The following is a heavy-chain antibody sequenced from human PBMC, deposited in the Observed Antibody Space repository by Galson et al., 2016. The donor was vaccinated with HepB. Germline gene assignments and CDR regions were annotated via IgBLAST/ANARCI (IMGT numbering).Heavy chain of an antibody. CDR1: GFPFSDYG. CDR2: LSHDGIHE. D-gene: IGHD1-26*01. CDR3: ARQGVGATIDY. V-gene: IGHV3-30*03. Sequence: SLRLSCAASGFPFSDYGMHWVRQAPGKGLEWMSVLSHDGIHEYFTDSLKGRLTISRDNSKNTLYMQLNSLRPEDTAVYYCARQGVGATIDYWGRGTLVTVSS. J-gene: IGHJ4*02.